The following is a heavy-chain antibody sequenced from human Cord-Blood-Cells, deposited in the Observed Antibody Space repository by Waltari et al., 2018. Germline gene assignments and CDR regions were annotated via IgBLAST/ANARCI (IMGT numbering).Heavy chain of an antibody. V-gene: IGHV1-2*04. CDR3: ARGESKGATFDY. CDR1: GYTFTGYY. Sequence: QVQLVQSGAEVKKPGASVKVSCKASGYTFTGYYMHWVRQAPGQGLEWMGWINPNSGGTNYAQKCQGWVTMTRDTSISTAYMELSRLRSDDTAVYYCARGESKGATFDYWGQGTLVTVSS. J-gene: IGHJ4*02. CDR2: INPNSGGT. D-gene: IGHD1-26*01.